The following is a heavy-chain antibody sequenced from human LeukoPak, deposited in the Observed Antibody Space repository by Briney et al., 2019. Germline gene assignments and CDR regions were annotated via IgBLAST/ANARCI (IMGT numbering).Heavy chain of an antibody. CDR2: ISWNRGSI. D-gene: IGHD6-13*01. CDR1: GFTFDDYA. Sequence: GGSLRLSCAASGFTFDDYAMHWVRQAPGEGLEWVSGISWNRGSIGYADSVKGRFTISRDNAKNSLYLQMNSLRAEDTALYYCAKDISAAAGCFDYWGQGTLVTVSS. CDR3: AKDISAAAGCFDY. V-gene: IGHV3-9*01. J-gene: IGHJ4*02.